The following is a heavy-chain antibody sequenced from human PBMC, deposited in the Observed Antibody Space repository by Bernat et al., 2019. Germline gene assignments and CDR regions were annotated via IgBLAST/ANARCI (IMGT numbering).Heavy chain of an antibody. CDR3: AGRGVDWYFDL. CDR2: ISSSSSYI. D-gene: IGHD6-25*01. Sequence: EVQLVESGGGLVKPGGSLRLSCAASGFTFSSYSMNWVRQAPGKGLEWVSSISSSSSYIYYADSVKGRFTISRDNAKNSLYLQMNSLRAEDTAVHYCAGRGVDWYFDLWGRGTLVTVSS. V-gene: IGHV3-21*01. J-gene: IGHJ2*01. CDR1: GFTFSSYS.